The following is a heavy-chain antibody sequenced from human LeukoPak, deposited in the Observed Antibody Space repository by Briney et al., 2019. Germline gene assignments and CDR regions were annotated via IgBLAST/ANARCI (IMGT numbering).Heavy chain of an antibody. CDR2: ISYDVNNE. D-gene: IGHD3-10*01. Sequence: GGSLRLSCSASGFTFNSYGMHWVRQAPGQGLEWVAMISYDVNNEDYADSVKGRLPISRDNSKNTLYLQMNSLRAEDTAVYYCAKDHSILWFGDHYFDYWGQGTLVTVSS. V-gene: IGHV3-30*18. CDR1: GFTFNSYG. J-gene: IGHJ4*02. CDR3: AKDHSILWFGDHYFDY.